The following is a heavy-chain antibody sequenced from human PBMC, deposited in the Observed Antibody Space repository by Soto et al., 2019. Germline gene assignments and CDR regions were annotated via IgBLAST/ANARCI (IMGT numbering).Heavy chain of an antibody. D-gene: IGHD6-6*01. CDR2: INSDGSST. CDR1: GFTFSSYW. J-gene: IGHJ5*02. CDR3: AREGYSSSGWLAP. V-gene: IGHV3-74*01. Sequence: GGSLRLSCAASGFTFSSYWMHWVRQAPGKGLVWVSRINSDGSSTSYADSVKGRFTISRDNAKNTLYLQMNSLRAEETAVYDCAREGYSSSGWLAPGGQGTRVTVSP.